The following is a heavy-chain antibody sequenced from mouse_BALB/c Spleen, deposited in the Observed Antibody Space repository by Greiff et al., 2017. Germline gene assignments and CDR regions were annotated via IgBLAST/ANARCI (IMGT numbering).Heavy chain of an antibody. CDR1: GFTFSSYT. CDR2: ISSGGSYT. D-gene: IGHD2-12*01. Sequence: EVQVVESGGGLVKPGGSLKLSCAASGFTFSSYTMSWVRQTPEKRLEWVATISSGGSYTYYPDSVKGRFTITRDKAKNTLYLQMSSLKSEDTAMYYCTRDYDRAMDYWGQGTSVTVSS. V-gene: IGHV5-6-4*01. J-gene: IGHJ4*01. CDR3: TRDYDRAMDY.